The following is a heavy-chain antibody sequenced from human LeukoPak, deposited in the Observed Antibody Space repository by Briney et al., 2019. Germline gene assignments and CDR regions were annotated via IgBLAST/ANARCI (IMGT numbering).Heavy chain of an antibody. Sequence: PSETLSLTCAVSGGSIRSSNWWSWVRQPPGKGLEWIGEIYHSGSTNYNPSLKSRVTISVDKSKNQFSLKLSSVTAADTAVYYCARDKFPIVGATGDDGFDIWGQGTMVTVSS. CDR1: GGSIRSSNW. CDR2: IYHSGST. J-gene: IGHJ3*02. CDR3: ARDKFPIVGATGDDGFDI. V-gene: IGHV4-4*02. D-gene: IGHD1-26*01.